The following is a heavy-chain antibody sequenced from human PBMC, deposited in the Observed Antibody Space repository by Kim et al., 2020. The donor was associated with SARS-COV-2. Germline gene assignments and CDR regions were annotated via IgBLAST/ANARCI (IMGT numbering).Heavy chain of an antibody. J-gene: IGHJ3*02. D-gene: IGHD3-10*01. CDR3: ARGSGAFDI. Sequence: STMYYADSGKGRFTISRDNAKNSLYLQMNSLRAEDTAVYYCARGSGAFDIWGQGTMVTVSS. CDR2: STM. V-gene: IGHV3-11*01.